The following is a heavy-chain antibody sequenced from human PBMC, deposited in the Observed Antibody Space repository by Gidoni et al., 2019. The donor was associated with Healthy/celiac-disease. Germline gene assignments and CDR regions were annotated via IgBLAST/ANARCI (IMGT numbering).Heavy chain of an antibody. CDR2: INHSGST. Sequence: QVQLQQWGAGLLKPSETLSLTCAVYGGSFSGYYWSWIRQPPGKGLEWIGEINHSGSTNYNPSLKSRVTISVDTSKNQFSLKLSSVTAADTAVYYCARVDGIVVVPAAILSPHYYYYYGMDVWGQGTTVTVSS. D-gene: IGHD2-2*02. CDR3: ARVDGIVVVPAAILSPHYYYYYGMDV. J-gene: IGHJ6*02. V-gene: IGHV4-34*01. CDR1: GGSFSGYY.